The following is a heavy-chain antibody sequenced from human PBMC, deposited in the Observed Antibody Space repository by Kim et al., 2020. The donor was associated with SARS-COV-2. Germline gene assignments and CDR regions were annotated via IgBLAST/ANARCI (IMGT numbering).Heavy chain of an antibody. D-gene: IGHD3-3*01. CDR2: ISSSSSTI. CDR3: ARDRGITIFGVDSPYYYYGGDV. J-gene: IGHJ6*02. Sequence: GGSLRLSCAASGFTFSSYSMNWVRQAPGKGLEWVSYISSSSSTIYYADSVKGRFTISRDNAKNSLYLQMNSLRDEDTAVYYCARDRGITIFGVDSPYYYYGGDVWGQGTTCTVSS. CDR1: GFTFSSYS. V-gene: IGHV3-48*02.